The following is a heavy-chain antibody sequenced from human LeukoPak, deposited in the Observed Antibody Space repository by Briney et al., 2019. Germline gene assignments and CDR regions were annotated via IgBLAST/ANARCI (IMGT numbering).Heavy chain of an antibody. CDR2: IYPGDSDT. CDR3: ARHSEVTAPQGGAFDI. CDR1: GYSFTSYW. J-gene: IGHJ3*02. Sequence: GESLKISCKGSGYSFTSYWIGWVRQMPGKGLEWMGIIYPGDSDTRYSPSFRGQVTISADKSISTAYLQWSSLKASDTAMYYCARHSEVTAPQGGAFDIWGQGTMVTVSS. V-gene: IGHV5-51*01. D-gene: IGHD2-21*02.